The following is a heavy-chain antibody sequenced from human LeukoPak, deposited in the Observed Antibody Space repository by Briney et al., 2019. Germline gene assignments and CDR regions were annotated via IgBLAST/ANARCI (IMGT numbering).Heavy chain of an antibody. CDR3: AKGTGDTAYYFDF. J-gene: IGHJ4*02. Sequence: GSLRLSCAASGFTFSSYGMHWVRQAPGKGLGWVAVISYDGSNKYYADSVKGRFTISRDNSKNTLYLQMNSLRAEDTAVYYCAKGTGDTAYYFDFWGQGVLVTVSS. CDR2: ISYDGSNK. CDR1: GFTFSSYG. D-gene: IGHD7-27*01. V-gene: IGHV3-30*18.